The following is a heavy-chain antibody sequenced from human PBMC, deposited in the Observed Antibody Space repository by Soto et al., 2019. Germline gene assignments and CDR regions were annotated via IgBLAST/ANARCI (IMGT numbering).Heavy chain of an antibody. CDR3: ARDLEGTVTGRGAFGI. V-gene: IGHV4-31*03. D-gene: IGHD6-19*01. J-gene: IGHJ3*02. CDR1: GGSIRNDNFY. Sequence: QVQLQESGQGLVKPSQTLSLTCTVSGGSIRNDNFYWSYLRQRPGKGLEWIGYISYSGYTFYHPSLESRVVISVDPSNNQFSLILNSVTAADTAVYCARDLEGTVTGRGAFGIWGRGTLVTVSS. CDR2: ISYSGYT.